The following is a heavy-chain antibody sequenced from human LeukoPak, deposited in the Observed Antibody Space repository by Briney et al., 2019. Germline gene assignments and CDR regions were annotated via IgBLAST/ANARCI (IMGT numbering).Heavy chain of an antibody. Sequence: GGSLRLSCAASGFTFSSYGMHWVRQAPGKGLEWVAFIRYDGSNKYYADSVKGRFTISRDNSKNTLYLQMNSLRAEDTAVYYCARGRIAAAGSDDAFDIWGQGTMVTVSS. V-gene: IGHV3-30*02. CDR2: IRYDGSNK. J-gene: IGHJ3*02. D-gene: IGHD6-13*01. CDR3: ARGRIAAAGSDDAFDI. CDR1: GFTFSSYG.